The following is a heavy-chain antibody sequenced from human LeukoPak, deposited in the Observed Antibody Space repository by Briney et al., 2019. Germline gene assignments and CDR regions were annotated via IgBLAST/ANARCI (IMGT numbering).Heavy chain of an antibody. D-gene: IGHD3-16*01. CDR1: GGSISSGGYS. J-gene: IGHJ3*02. CDR2: IYHSGST. V-gene: IGHV4-30-2*01. CDR3: ARASDYPLTFDI. Sequence: SETLSLTCAVSGGSISSGGYSWSWIRQPPGKGLEWIGYIYHSGSTYYNPSLKSRVTISVDRSKNQFSLKLSSVTAADTAVYYCARASDYPLTFDIWDQGTMVTVSS.